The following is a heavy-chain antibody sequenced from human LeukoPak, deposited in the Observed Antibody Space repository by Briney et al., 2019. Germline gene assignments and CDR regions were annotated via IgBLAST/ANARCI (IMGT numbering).Heavy chain of an antibody. V-gene: IGHV4-61*01. CDR1: GDSISSDSYY. CDR2: VYYTGTT. CDR3: ASRFDP. J-gene: IGHJ5*02. Sequence: SETLSLTCSVSGDSISSDSYYWSWIRQPPGKGLEWVGYVYYTGTTNFNPTLKSRVTISIDTSKIQFSLKLTSVTAADTAVYYCASRFDPWGQGTLVTVSS.